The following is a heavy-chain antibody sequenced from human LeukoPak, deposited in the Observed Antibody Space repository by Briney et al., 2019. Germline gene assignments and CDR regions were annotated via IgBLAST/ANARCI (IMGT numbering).Heavy chain of an antibody. D-gene: IGHD2-21*02. CDR2: ISWNSGSI. J-gene: IGHJ4*02. CDR3: ARAVREPNTRIVVVTAPDY. CDR1: GFTFDDYA. V-gene: IGHV3-9*01. Sequence: PGRTLRLSCAASGFTFDDYAMHWVRQAPGKGLEWVSGISWNSGSIGYADSVKGRFTISRDNAKNTLYLQMNSLRAEDTAVYYCARAVREPNTRIVVVTAPDYWGQGTLVTVSS.